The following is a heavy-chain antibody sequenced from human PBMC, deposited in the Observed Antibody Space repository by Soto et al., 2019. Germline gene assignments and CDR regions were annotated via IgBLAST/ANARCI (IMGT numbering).Heavy chain of an antibody. CDR2: ISGSGGRT. CDR3: SKGRDIGVVVASTRWFDP. J-gene: IGHJ5*02. D-gene: IGHD2-15*01. Sequence: GGSLRLSCAASGFTFSSYAMSWVRQAPGKGLEWVSAISGSGGRTYYAASVKGRFTISRDNSKNTPYLLMNSLRAEDSAVYYCSKGRDIGVVVASTRWFDPWGQGTLVTVSS. V-gene: IGHV3-23*01. CDR1: GFTFSSYA.